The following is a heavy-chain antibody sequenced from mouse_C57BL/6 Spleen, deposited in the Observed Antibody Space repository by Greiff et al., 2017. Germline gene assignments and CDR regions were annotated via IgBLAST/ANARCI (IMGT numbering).Heavy chain of an antibody. CDR2: IRLKSDNYAT. V-gene: IGHV6-3*01. D-gene: IGHD1-1*01. J-gene: IGHJ4*01. CDR3: TPYYYGSSYAMDY. CDR1: GFTFSNYW. Sequence: EVKLVESGGGLVQPGGSMKLSCVASGFTFSNYWMNWVRQSPEKGLEWVAQIRLKSDNYATHYAESVKGRFTISSDDSKSSVYLQMNNLRAEDTGIYYCTPYYYGSSYAMDYWGQGTSVTVSS.